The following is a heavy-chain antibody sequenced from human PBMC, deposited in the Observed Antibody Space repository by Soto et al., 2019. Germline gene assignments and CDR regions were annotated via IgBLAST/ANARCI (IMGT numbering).Heavy chain of an antibody. V-gene: IGHV4-34*01. Sequence: QVQLQQWGAGLLKPSETLSLTCAVYGGSFSGYYWSWIRQPPGKGLEWIGEINHSGSTNYNPSLKSRVTISVDTSKNQFSLELSSVTAADTAVYYCARGKRAVAGTGGVLGYWGQGTLVTVSS. J-gene: IGHJ4*02. CDR1: GGSFSGYY. D-gene: IGHD6-19*01. CDR3: ARGKRAVAGTGGVLGY. CDR2: INHSGST.